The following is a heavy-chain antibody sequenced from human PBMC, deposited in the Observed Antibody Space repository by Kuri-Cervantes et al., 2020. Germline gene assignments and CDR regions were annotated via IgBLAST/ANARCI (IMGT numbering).Heavy chain of an antibody. CDR2: VYPADSDT. J-gene: IGHJ4*02. Sequence: KVSCKAFEYTFDYYWIGWVRQIPGKGLDWMGIVYPADSDTKYSPSSQGQVTVSTDRSNFTAFLRWRSLKASDTAIYYCARGFRKYGSGTYTFDYWGQGTLVTVSS. CDR1: EYTFDYYW. D-gene: IGHD3-10*01. CDR3: ARGFRKYGSGTYTFDY. V-gene: IGHV5-51*01.